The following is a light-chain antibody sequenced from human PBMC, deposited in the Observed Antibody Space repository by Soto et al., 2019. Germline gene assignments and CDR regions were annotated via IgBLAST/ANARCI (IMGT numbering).Light chain of an antibody. J-gene: IGKJ5*01. V-gene: IGKV3D-15*01. Sequence: EIVMTQTPATLSVSPGERATLSCRASQSVSSNLAWYQQKPGQAPRLLIYGASNRATGIPERFSGGGSGKAFTLTIGRLEPKDSAIFYGKKYVTSFPFGQG. CDR2: GAS. CDR1: QSVSSN. CDR3: KKYVTSFP.